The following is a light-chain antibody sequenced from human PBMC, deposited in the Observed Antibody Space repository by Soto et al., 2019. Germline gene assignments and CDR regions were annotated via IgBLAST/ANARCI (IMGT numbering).Light chain of an antibody. CDR3: QQRSNWPLT. CDR2: GAS. J-gene: IGKJ4*01. Sequence: EIVLTQSPGTLSLSPGETATLSCWASQSVSSRNLAWYQQKPGQAPRLLIYGASSRATGIPDRFSGSGSGTDFTLTISRLEPEDFAVYYCQQRSNWPLTFGGGTKVEIK. CDR1: QSVSSRN. V-gene: IGKV3D-20*02.